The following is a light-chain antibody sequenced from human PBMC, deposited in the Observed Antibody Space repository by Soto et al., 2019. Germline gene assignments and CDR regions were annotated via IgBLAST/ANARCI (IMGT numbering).Light chain of an antibody. J-gene: IGKJ1*01. V-gene: IGKV3-15*01. CDR3: QQYNNWWT. CDR1: QSVSSS. CDR2: GAS. Sequence: EIMMTQSPATLSVSPGERATLSCRATQSVSSSLAWYQQKPGQAPRLLIYGASTRATGIPARFSGSGSGTEFTLTINSLQSEDFAVYYRQQYNNWWTFGQGTKVEIK.